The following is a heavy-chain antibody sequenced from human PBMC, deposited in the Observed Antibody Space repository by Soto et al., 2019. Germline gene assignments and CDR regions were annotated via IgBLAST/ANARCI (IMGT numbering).Heavy chain of an antibody. CDR1: GDTFSSFA. CDR2: IIPIFRTP. J-gene: IGHJ6*02. Sequence: QVQLVQSGAEVKKPGSSVKVSCKASGDTFSSFAISWVRQAPGQGLEWMGGIIPIFRTPNYAQKFQGRVTITADEFTSTAYMELSSLRSEDTAVYYCARDKAREQLGGNYYYALDGWGQGTRVIVSS. V-gene: IGHV1-69*12. CDR3: ARDKAREQLGGNYYYALDG. D-gene: IGHD3-3*02.